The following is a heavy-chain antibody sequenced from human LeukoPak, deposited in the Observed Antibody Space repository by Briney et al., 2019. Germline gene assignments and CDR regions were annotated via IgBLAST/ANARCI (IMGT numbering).Heavy chain of an antibody. J-gene: IGHJ5*02. CDR1: GGSFSGYY. Sequence: PSETLSLTCAVYGGSFSGYYWSWIRQPPGKGLEWIGEINHSGSTNYNPSLKSRVTISVDTSKNQFSLKLSSVTAADTAVYYCARVEGDPRTWFDPWGQGTLVTVSS. V-gene: IGHV4-34*01. CDR2: INHSGST. CDR3: ARVEGDPRTWFDP. D-gene: IGHD2-21*02.